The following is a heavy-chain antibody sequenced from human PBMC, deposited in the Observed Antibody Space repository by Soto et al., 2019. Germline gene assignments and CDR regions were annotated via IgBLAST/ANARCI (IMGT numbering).Heavy chain of an antibody. D-gene: IGHD6-19*01. J-gene: IGHJ4*02. CDR2: INSDGSST. Sequence: QPGGSLRLSCAASGFTFSNYWMHWVRQAPGKGLVWVSRINSDGSSTMYAGSVKGRFTIFRDNAKNTLYLQMNSLRAEDTAVYYCARDPAPIGWYDYWGQGTLVTDSS. CDR3: ARDPAPIGWYDY. V-gene: IGHV3-74*03. CDR1: GFTFSNYW.